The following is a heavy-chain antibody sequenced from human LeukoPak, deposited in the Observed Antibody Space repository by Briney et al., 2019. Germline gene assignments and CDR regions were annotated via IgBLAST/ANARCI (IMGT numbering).Heavy chain of an antibody. J-gene: IGHJ5*02. V-gene: IGHV4-31*03. Sequence: SQTLSLTCTVSGGSISSGGYYWSWIRQHPGKGLEWIGYIYYSGSTYYNPSLKSRVTISVDTSKNQFSLKLSSVTAADTAVYYCARGVVPAVGLDPWGQGTLVTVSS. CDR2: IYYSGST. D-gene: IGHD2-2*01. CDR3: ARGVVPAVGLDP. CDR1: GGSISSGGYY.